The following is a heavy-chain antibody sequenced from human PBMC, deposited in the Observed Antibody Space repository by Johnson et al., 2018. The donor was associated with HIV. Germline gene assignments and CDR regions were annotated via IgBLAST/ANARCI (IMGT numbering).Heavy chain of an antibody. CDR3: AKARSLLDYGGFDAFDV. CDR1: GFNFNGFG. D-gene: IGHD4-23*01. V-gene: IGHV3-30*02. Sequence: QVQLVESGGGVVQPGGSLRLSCAASGFNFNGFGMHWVRQAPGKGLEWVAFLRYDGTNKNYGASVKGRFTISRDNSKNLLFLQMNSLRTEDTALYYCAKARSLLDYGGFDAFDVWGQGTLVIVSS. CDR2: LRYDGTNK. J-gene: IGHJ3*01.